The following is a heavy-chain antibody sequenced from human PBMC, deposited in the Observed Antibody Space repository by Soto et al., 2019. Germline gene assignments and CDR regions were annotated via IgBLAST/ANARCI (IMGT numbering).Heavy chain of an antibody. V-gene: IGHV4-34*02. Sequence: QVQLQQWGAGLLKPSETLSLTCAVYGESFNGYYCTWPRQSPGKGLEWIGEIHPSGSNYYNPSLQTRVTMSLDTSKKQFSLQLSSVTAADTATYYCSRGTDAYKGGRTWGQGTLVTVSS. J-gene: IGHJ5*02. CDR2: IHPSGSN. CDR3: SRGTDAYKGGRT. CDR1: GESFNGYY. D-gene: IGHD1-1*01.